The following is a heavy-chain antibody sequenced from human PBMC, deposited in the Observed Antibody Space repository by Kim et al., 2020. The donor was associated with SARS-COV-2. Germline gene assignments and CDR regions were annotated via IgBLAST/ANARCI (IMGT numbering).Heavy chain of an antibody. J-gene: IGHJ5*02. CDR1: GGSISKTY. Sequence: SETLSLTCTVSGGSISKTYWNWIRQPPGKGLEWIGYMYYGGSTNYNSSLKSRVTISVDASKNQFSLKLRSVTAADTAIYYCARGGGDPGWFDPWGQGTLVTVSS. D-gene: IGHD2-21*02. CDR3: ARGGGDPGWFDP. V-gene: IGHV4-59*13. CDR2: MYYGGST.